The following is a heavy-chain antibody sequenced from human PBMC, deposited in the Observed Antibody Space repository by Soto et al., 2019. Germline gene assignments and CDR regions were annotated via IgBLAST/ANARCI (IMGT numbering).Heavy chain of an antibody. Sequence: GASVRVSCKASGYTFTSYAMHWVGQAPGQRLEWMGWSNAGNGNTKYSQEFQGRVTITRDTSASTASMELSSLCAEDLAVYYCARGGAAAAHYSYHGMDVWIQGTTVTVSS. V-gene: IGHV1-3*02. D-gene: IGHD6-13*01. CDR2: SNAGNGNT. CDR1: GYTFTSYA. J-gene: IGHJ6*02. CDR3: ARGGAAAAHYSYHGMDV.